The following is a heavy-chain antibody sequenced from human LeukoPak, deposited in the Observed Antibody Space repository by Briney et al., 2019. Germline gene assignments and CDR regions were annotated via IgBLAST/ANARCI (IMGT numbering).Heavy chain of an antibody. V-gene: IGHV3-48*03. CDR1: GFTFSSYE. J-gene: IGHJ3*02. CDR3: AREEVVSHHDAFDI. D-gene: IGHD3-22*01. CDR2: ISSSGSTI. Sequence: PGGSLRLSCAASGFTFSSYEMNWVRQAPGKGLEWVPYISSSGSTIYYADSVKGRFTISRDNAKNSLYLQMNSLRAEDTAVYYCAREEVVSHHDAFDIWGQGTMVTVSS.